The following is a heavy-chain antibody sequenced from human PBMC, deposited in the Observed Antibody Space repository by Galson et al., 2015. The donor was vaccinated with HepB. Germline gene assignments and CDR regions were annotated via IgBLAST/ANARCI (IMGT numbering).Heavy chain of an antibody. Sequence: SVKVSCKASGYTFTGYYMHWVRQAPGQGLEWMGWINPNSGGTNYAQKFQGRVTMTRDTSTSTVYMDLSSLRYEDTAVYYCSRTPGIRLGDQETDCWGQGTLVTVSS. V-gene: IGHV1-2*02. D-gene: IGHD3-16*01. J-gene: IGHJ4*02. CDR1: GYTFTGYY. CDR3: SRTPGIRLGDQETDC. CDR2: INPNSGGT.